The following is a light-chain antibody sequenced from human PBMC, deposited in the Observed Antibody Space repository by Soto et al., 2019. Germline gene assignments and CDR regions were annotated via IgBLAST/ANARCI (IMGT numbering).Light chain of an antibody. Sequence: IVLTQSPGTLSLTPEERATLSCRASQSVSSSYLAWYQQKPGQAPRFLIYGASSRATGIPDRFSGSGSGTDFTLTISRLEPEDVAVYYCQQYEAVVTFGQGTKVDIK. J-gene: IGKJ1*01. CDR1: QSVSSSY. CDR3: QQYEAVVT. CDR2: GAS. V-gene: IGKV3-20*01.